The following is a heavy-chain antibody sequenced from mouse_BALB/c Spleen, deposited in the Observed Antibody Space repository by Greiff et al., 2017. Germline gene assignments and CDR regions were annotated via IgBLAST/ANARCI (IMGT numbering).Heavy chain of an antibody. CDR2: INSNGGST. V-gene: IGHV5-6-3*01. Sequence: EVKVVESGGGLVQPGGSLKLSCAASGFTFSSYGMSWVRQTPDKRLELVATINSNGGSTYYPDSVKGRFTISRDNAKNTLYLQMSSLKSEDTAMYYCARFTTAYFDYWGQGTTLTVSS. CDR3: ARFTTAYFDY. CDR1: GFTFSSYG. J-gene: IGHJ2*01. D-gene: IGHD1-2*01.